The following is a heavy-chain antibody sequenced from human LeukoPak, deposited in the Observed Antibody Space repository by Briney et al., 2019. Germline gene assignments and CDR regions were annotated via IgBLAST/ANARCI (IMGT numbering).Heavy chain of an antibody. J-gene: IGHJ4*02. V-gene: IGHV3-23*01. CDR2: VSVNRSST. CDR3: AKDQFGYCSGGSCPPFDY. Sequence: GLCVTLPHLASPFSFHSYGMRWVRQAPGQALEGVSSVSVNRSSTYYADSVQGRFTLSRDNFKNMLYLQIHSLRAEDTAVYYCAKDQFGYCSGGSCPPFDYWGQGTLVTVSS. D-gene: IGHD2-15*01. CDR1: PFSFHSYG.